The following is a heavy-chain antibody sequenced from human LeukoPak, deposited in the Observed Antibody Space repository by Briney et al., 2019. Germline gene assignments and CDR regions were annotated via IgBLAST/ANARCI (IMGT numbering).Heavy chain of an antibody. CDR1: GFTFRSYT. CDR3: VRGFCTSTSCYGSS. V-gene: IGHV3-21*01. Sequence: GGSLRLSCAASGFTFRSYTMNWVRQAPGKGLEWVSSISSSSSSIYYADSVKGRFTISRDNAKKSLYLQVNSLRAEDTAMYYCVRGFCTSTSCYGSSWGQGTLVTVSS. D-gene: IGHD2-2*01. CDR2: ISSSSSSI. J-gene: IGHJ5*02.